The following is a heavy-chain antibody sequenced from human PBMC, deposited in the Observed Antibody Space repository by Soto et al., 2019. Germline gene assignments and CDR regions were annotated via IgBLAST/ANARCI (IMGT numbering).Heavy chain of an antibody. V-gene: IGHV3-21*01. J-gene: IGHJ6*02. CDR3: ARDVEYYDSSGSIYYYGMDV. CDR2: ISSSSSYI. D-gene: IGHD3-22*01. Sequence: LRLSCAASGFTFSSYSMNWVRQAPGKGLEWVSSISSSSSYIYYADSVKGRFTISRDNAKNSLYLQMNSLRAEDTAVYYCARDVEYYDSSGSIYYYGMDVWGQGTTVTVSS. CDR1: GFTFSSYS.